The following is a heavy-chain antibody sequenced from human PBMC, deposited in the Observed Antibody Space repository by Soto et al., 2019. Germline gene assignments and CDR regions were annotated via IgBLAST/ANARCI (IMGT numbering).Heavy chain of an antibody. CDR3: ARGGGIGLMVYAIRGYGMDV. CDR1: GYTFTSYD. Sequence: QVQLVQSGAEVKKPGASVKVSCKASGYTFTSYDINWVRQATGQGLEWMGWMNPNSGNTGYAQKFQGRVTKTRNTSXXTXYXXMSSLRSEDTAVYYCARGGGIGLMVYAIRGYGMDVWGQGTTVTVSS. D-gene: IGHD2-8*01. J-gene: IGHJ6*02. V-gene: IGHV1-8*01. CDR2: MNPNSGNT.